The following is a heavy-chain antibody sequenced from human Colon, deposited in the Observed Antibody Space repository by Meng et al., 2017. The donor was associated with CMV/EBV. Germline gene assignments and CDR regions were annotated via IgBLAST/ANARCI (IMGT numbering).Heavy chain of an antibody. J-gene: IGHJ4*02. CDR2: ISASGSTI. V-gene: IGHV3-11*04. CDR1: TFSDYY. D-gene: IGHD3-22*01. Sequence: TFSDYYMSWIRRAPGKGLEWVSYISASGSTIYYADSVKGRFTISRDNAKNSLYLQMNSLRAEDTAVYYCARDRRHYVDGSGYGSLDYWGQGTLVTVSS. CDR3: ARDRRHYVDGSGYGSLDY.